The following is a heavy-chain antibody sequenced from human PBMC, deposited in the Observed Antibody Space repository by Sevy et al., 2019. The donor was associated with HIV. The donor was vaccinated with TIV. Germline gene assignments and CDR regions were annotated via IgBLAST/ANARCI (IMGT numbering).Heavy chain of an antibody. CDR3: AKDYMLNLWRGYFDS. Sequence: GGSLRLSCAASGLTFNSHAMSWVRQPPGRGLEWVPAISGSGETTVYADSVRGRFTISRDNSKNTLFLVMNSLRAEDTAVYYCAKDYMLNLWRGYFDSWGQGTLVTVSS. D-gene: IGHD3-3*01. J-gene: IGHJ4*02. CDR2: ISGSGETT. CDR1: GLTFNSHA. V-gene: IGHV3-23*01.